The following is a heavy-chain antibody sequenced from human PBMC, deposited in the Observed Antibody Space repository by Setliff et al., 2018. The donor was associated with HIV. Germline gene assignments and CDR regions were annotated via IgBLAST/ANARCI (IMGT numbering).Heavy chain of an antibody. CDR3: ARGTYCGGDCYSSLLASYYFDY. V-gene: IGHV1-3*01. D-gene: IGHD2-21*01. CDR2: INAGNGIT. CDR1: GYTFPRYA. J-gene: IGHJ4*02. Sequence: ASVKVSCKASGYTFPRYAIHWVRQAPGQRLEWMGWINAGNGITEYSQKFQGRVIITRDTSATNAYMELYSLRSEDTAVYYCARGTYCGGDCYSSLLASYYFDYWGQETLVTVSS.